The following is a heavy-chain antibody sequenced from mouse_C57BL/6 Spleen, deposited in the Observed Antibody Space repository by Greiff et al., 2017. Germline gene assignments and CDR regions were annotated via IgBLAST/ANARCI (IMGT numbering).Heavy chain of an antibody. CDR2: INPNNGGT. CDR1: GYTFTDYY. J-gene: IGHJ3*01. D-gene: IGHD2-4*01. V-gene: IGHV1-26*01. Sequence: VQLQQSGPELVKPGASVKISCKASGYTFTDYYMNWVKQSHGKSLEWIGDINPNNGGTSYNQKFKGKATLTVDKSSSTAYMELRSLTSEDSAVYYCARRYDYGRLAYWGQGTLVTVSA. CDR3: ARRYDYGRLAY.